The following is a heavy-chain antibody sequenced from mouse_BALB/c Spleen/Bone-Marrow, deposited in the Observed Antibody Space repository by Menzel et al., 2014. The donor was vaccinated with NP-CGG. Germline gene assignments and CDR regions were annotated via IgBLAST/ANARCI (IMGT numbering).Heavy chain of an antibody. CDR1: GFTFSSYT. Sequence: EVHLVESGGGLVQPGGSLKLSCAASGFTFSSYTVSWVRQTPEKRLEWVAYISNGGGSTYYPDTVKGRFTISRDNAKNTLYLQMSSLKSEDTAMYYCARGGYYFDYWGQGTTLTVSS. V-gene: IGHV5-12-2*01. CDR3: ARGGYYFDY. J-gene: IGHJ2*01. CDR2: ISNGGGST.